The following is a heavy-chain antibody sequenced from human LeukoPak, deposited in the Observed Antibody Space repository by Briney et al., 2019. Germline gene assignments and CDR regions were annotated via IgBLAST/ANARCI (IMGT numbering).Heavy chain of an antibody. CDR1: GFTFSSYS. D-gene: IGHD5-18*01. V-gene: IGHV3-48*04. CDR2: ISSSGSTI. J-gene: IGHJ4*02. Sequence: GGSLRPSCAASGFTFSSYSMNWVRQAPGKGLEWVSYISSSGSTIDYADSVKGRFTISRDNAKNSLYLQMNSLRAEDTAVYYCSRLRGYSYGYADYWGQGTLVTVSS. CDR3: SRLRGYSYGYADY.